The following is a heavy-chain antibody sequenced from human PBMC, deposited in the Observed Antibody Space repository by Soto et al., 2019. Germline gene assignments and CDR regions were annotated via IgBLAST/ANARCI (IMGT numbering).Heavy chain of an antibody. Sequence: QVQLQQWGAGLLKPSETLSLTCAVYGGSFSGYYWTWIRQPPGTGLEWIGEINHSGSTNYNPSLKSRATISVDTSKNQLSLKLTSVTAADTAVYYCARDKITGLFDYWGQGTLVTVSS. V-gene: IGHV4-34*01. J-gene: IGHJ4*02. CDR2: INHSGST. CDR3: ARDKITGLFDY. CDR1: GGSFSGYY. D-gene: IGHD2-8*02.